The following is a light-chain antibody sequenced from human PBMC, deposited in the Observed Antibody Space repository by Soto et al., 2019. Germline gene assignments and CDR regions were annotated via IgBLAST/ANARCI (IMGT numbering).Light chain of an antibody. CDR3: QSYDSSLSAAV. J-gene: IGLJ3*02. V-gene: IGLV1-40*01. CDR1: TSNIGAGYD. CDR2: SNS. Sequence: QSVLTQPPSVYGAPGQKVIISCTGSTSNIGAGYDVHWYQQLPGTAPKLLIYSNSNRPSGVPDRLSGSKSGTSASLAITGLQVEDEGDYYCQSYDSSLSAAVFGGGTKVTVL.